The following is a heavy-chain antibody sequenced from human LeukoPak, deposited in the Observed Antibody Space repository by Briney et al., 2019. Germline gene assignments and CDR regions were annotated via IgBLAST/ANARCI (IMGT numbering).Heavy chain of an antibody. CDR3: ARGTGTSWREGLDF. CDR2: IIPSFGPA. Sequence: ASVTVSFTASGDTFINFGIGWGRLAPGQGLEWMGWIIPSFGPAHYTQKFQGRLTIATDESTSTAYMELNTLRFEDTGIYYCARGTGTSWREGLDFWGQGTPVTVSS. V-gene: IGHV1-69*05. J-gene: IGHJ4*02. D-gene: IGHD6-13*01. CDR1: GDTFINFG.